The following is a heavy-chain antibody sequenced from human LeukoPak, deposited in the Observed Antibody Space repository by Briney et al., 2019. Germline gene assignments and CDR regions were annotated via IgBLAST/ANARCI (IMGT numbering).Heavy chain of an antibody. J-gene: IGHJ6*02. CDR2: IYTGGST. V-gene: IGHV4-4*07. D-gene: IGHD2-2*01. CDR1: GGSISSYY. Sequence: PSETLSLTCTVSGGSISSYYWSWIRQPAGKGLEWIGRIYTGGSTNYNPSLKSRVTMSVDTSKNQFSLKLSSVTAADTAVYYCARDAGYCSSTSCYEEEYYYYYGMDVWGQGTTVTVSS. CDR3: ARDAGYCSSTSCYEEEYYYYYGMDV.